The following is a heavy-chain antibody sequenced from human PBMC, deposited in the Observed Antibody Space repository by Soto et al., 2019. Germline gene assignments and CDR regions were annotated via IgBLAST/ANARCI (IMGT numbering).Heavy chain of an antibody. CDR3: ARVGILEWTYYFDY. D-gene: IGHD3-3*01. V-gene: IGHV4-61*01. Sequence: LSLTCTVSCGSFSNGSYSWSWIRQPPGKGLEWIGYIYYSGSTNYNPSLKSRVTISVDTSKNQFSLKLSSVTAADTAVYYCARVGILEWTYYFDYWGQGTLVTVSS. J-gene: IGHJ4*02. CDR2: IYYSGST. CDR1: CGSFSNGSYS.